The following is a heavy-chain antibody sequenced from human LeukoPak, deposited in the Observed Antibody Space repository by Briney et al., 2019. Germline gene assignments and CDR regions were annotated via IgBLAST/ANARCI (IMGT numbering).Heavy chain of an antibody. CDR1: GYSISSGYY. J-gene: IGHJ4*02. Sequence: PSETLSLTCAVSGYSISSGYYWGWIRQPPGKGLEWIGSIYHSGSTYYNPSLKSRVIISLDSSKTQFSLKLNSVTAADTAVYYRARGGVPTYYDFWSGLRNYFDYWGQGTLVTVSS. D-gene: IGHD3-3*01. V-gene: IGHV4-38-2*01. CDR2: IYHSGST. CDR3: ARGGVPTYYDFWSGLRNYFDY.